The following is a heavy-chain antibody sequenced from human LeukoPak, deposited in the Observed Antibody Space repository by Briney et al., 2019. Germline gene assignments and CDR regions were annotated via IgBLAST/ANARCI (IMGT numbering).Heavy chain of an antibody. D-gene: IGHD3-3*01. CDR1: GYSISSGYY. J-gene: IGHJ4*02. Sequence: SETLPLTCTVSGYSISSGYYWGWIRQPPGKGLEWIGSIYHSGSTYYNPSLKSRVTISVDTSKNQFSLKLSSVTAADAAVYYCAFTYYDFWSGGNFDYWGQGTLVTVSS. CDR3: AFTYYDFWSGGNFDY. CDR2: IYHSGST. V-gene: IGHV4-38-2*02.